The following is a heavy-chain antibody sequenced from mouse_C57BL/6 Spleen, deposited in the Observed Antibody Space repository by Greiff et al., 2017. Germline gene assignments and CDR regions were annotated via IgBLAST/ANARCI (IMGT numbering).Heavy chain of an antibody. D-gene: IGHD2-3*01. Sequence: EVKLVESGGGLVKPGGSLKLSCAASGFTFSSYTMSWVRQTPEKRLEWVATISGGGGNTYYPDSGKGRFTISRDNAKNTLYLQMSSLRSEDTALYYCARQAIYDGYYGWYFDVWGTGTTVTVSS. CDR2: ISGGGGNT. V-gene: IGHV5-9*01. CDR3: ARQAIYDGYYGWYFDV. J-gene: IGHJ1*03. CDR1: GFTFSSYT.